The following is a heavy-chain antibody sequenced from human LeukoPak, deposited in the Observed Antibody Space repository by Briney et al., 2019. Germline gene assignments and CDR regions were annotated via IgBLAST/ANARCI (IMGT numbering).Heavy chain of an antibody. D-gene: IGHD3-22*01. CDR1: GGSFSSYY. CDR3: ARHQKDSYDSIFHAFEI. V-gene: IGHV4-59*03. J-gene: IGHJ3*02. CDR2: LYHSGKT. Sequence: SETLSLTCAVYGGSFSSYYWSWIRQPPGRGLEWIGCLYHSGKTIYNPSLKSRVTISVDTSKNQFSLMLNSVTAADTATYYCARHQKDSYDSIFHAFEIWGQGTMATVSS.